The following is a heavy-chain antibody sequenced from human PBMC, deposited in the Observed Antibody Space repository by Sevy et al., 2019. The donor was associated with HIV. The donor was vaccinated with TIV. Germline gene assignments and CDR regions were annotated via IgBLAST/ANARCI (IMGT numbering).Heavy chain of an antibody. CDR2: ISAYNGNT. D-gene: IGHD2-21*02. V-gene: IGHV1-18*01. J-gene: IGHJ5*02. CDR3: ARDRYVVVTDHNWFDP. CDR1: GYTFTSYG. Sequence: ASVKVSCKASGYTFTSYGISWVRQAPGQGLEWMGWISAYNGNTNYAQKLQGRVTMTTDTSTSTAYMELRSLRSDDTAVYYCARDRYVVVTDHNWFDPWGQVTLVTVSS.